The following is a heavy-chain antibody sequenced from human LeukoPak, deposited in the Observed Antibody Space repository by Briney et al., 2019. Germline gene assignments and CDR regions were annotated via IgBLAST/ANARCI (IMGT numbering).Heavy chain of an antibody. CDR2: IYYSGST. Sequence: PSETLSLTCTVSGGSIGSYHWSWIRQPPGKGLEWIGYIYYSGSTNYNPSLKSRVTISVDTSKNQFSLKLSSVTAADTAVYYCARDREGYEWSFDYWGQGTLVTVSS. J-gene: IGHJ4*02. D-gene: IGHD3-3*01. V-gene: IGHV4-59*01. CDR1: GGSIGSYH. CDR3: ARDREGYEWSFDY.